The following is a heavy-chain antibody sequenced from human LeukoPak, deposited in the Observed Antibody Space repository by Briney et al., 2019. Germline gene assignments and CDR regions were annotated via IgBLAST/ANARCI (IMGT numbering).Heavy chain of an antibody. D-gene: IGHD4-23*01. V-gene: IGHV3-74*01. CDR2: LQSDGTT. J-gene: IGHJ3*02. Sequence: PGGSLRLSCAASGFSFSSSWMHWVRQTPGKGLVWVARLQSDGTTIYADSVKGRFTISRDNAKNTLYLQMNSLRAEDTAIYYCATLDYGGNSFNAFDIWGQGTMVTVSS. CDR3: ATLDYGGNSFNAFDI. CDR1: GFSFSSSW.